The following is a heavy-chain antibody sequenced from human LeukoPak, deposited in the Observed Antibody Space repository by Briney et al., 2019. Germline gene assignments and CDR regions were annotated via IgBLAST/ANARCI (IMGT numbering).Heavy chain of an antibody. V-gene: IGHV3-33*01. CDR2: VWHDGSNR. D-gene: IGHD3-10*01. CDR1: GFTFSSYA. J-gene: IGHJ4*02. CDR3: ARELFGSGSCPDF. Sequence: GGSLTLSCTAPGFTFSSYAIHWIRQAPGKGLEWVTLVWHDGSNRYYSEAVKARFHISRDNSKNTVYLQINSLRGEDTAVYYCARELFGSGSCPDFWGQGTRV.